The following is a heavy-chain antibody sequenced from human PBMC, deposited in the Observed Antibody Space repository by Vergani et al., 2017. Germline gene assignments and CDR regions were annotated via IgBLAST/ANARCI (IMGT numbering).Heavy chain of an antibody. CDR1: GFSFGSYS. V-gene: IGHV3-30*03. Sequence: QVQLVESGGNVVQSGTSLRLSCAASGFSFGSYSMHWVRQSPGKGLEWVAVISNDGGNKYYADSVKGRFAISRDNAKNSLYLQMNNLRVEDTAVYYCARDLLPGTLLLLAYWGQGTLISVSS. CDR2: ISNDGGNK. D-gene: IGHD1-7*01. J-gene: IGHJ4*02. CDR3: ARDLLPGTLLLLAY.